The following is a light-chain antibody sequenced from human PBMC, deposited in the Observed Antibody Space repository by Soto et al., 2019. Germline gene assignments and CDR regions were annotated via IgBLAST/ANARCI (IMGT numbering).Light chain of an antibody. V-gene: IGLV2-8*01. J-gene: IGLJ3*02. Sequence: QSALTQPPSASGSPGQSVTISCTGTSSDVGAYKYVSWYQQYPGKAPKLMIYEVSKRPSGVPDRFSGSTSGNTASLTVSGLQAEDEADYYCTSYASSNIWVFGGGTQLTVL. CDR3: TSYASSNIWV. CDR2: EVS. CDR1: SSDVGAYKY.